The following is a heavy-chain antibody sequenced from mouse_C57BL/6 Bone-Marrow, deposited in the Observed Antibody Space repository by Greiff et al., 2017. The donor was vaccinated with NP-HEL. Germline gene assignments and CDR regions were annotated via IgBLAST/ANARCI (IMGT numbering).Heavy chain of an antibody. Sequence: QVQLQPGAELVKPGASVKLSCKASGYTFTSYWMHWVKQRPGRGLEWIGRIDPNSGGTKYNEKFKSKATLTVDKPSSTAYMQLSSLTSEDSAVYYCARTGTTVVAYYAMDYWGQGTSVTVSS. CDR1: GYTFTSYW. J-gene: IGHJ4*01. D-gene: IGHD1-1*01. CDR3: ARTGTTVVAYYAMDY. V-gene: IGHV1-72*01. CDR2: IDPNSGGT.